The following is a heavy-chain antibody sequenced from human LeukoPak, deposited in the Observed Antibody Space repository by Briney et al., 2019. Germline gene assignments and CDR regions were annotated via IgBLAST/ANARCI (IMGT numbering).Heavy chain of an antibody. J-gene: IGHJ4*02. D-gene: IGHD3-10*02. Sequence: ASVKVSCKASGYTFTSYDINWVRQATGQGLEWMGWMNPNSGNTGYAQKFQGRLTMTSNTYISTAYMELRSLISEDTAVYYCARGVPQDRPFDYWGQGTLVTVSS. CDR1: GYTFTSYD. CDR2: MNPNSGNT. V-gene: IGHV1-8*01. CDR3: ARGVPQDRPFDY.